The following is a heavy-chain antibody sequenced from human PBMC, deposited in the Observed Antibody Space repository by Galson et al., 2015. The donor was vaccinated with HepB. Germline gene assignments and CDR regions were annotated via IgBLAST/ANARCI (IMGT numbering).Heavy chain of an antibody. CDR2: ISYDGNDK. D-gene: IGHD3-22*01. J-gene: IGHJ6*02. CDR3: ARDRLVTTFYYFYGMDV. CDR1: GFTFPTYT. V-gene: IGHV3-30*04. Sequence: SLRLSCAASGFTFPTYTMHWVRQAPGKGLEWVAGISYDGNDKYYADSAKGRFTISRDNSRNTLFLQMNSLRPEDTGVFYCARDRLVTTFYYFYGMDVWGQGTTVTVSS.